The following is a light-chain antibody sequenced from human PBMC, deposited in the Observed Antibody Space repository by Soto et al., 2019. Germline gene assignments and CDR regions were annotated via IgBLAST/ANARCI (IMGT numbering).Light chain of an antibody. CDR2: KAS. V-gene: IGKV1-5*03. Sequence: DIRLTQSPSTLSASVGDTVTITCRASHSITTLLACYQQKPGKGPNLLIYKASTLVSGVPARFSGGGSGTEFTLTITSLQPDDFATYYCQQYNSYFRTFGQGTKVQVK. CDR1: HSITTL. J-gene: IGKJ1*01. CDR3: QQYNSYFRT.